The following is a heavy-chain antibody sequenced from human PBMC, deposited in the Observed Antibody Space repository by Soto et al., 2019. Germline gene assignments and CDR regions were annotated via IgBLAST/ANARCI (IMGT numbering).Heavy chain of an antibody. CDR1: SDSISGSNW. CDR2: IYHRGST. CDR3: AGADYDFWRGSTKYYYYYMDV. J-gene: IGHJ6*03. D-gene: IGHD3-3*01. Sequence: QVQLQESGPGLVKPSGTLSLTCAVSSDSISGSNWWSWVRQPPGKGLEWIGEIYHRGSTNYNPSPKSRVTISVDKSKNQFSLMLRSAAAAATAVYYCAGADYDFWRGSTKYYYYYMDVWGKGTSVTVSS. V-gene: IGHV4-4*02.